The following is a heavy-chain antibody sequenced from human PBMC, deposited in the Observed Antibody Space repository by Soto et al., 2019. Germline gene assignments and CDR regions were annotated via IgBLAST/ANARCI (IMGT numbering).Heavy chain of an antibody. J-gene: IGHJ4*02. Sequence: LGDSLKISCKGSGYSFAGYWITWVRQKPGKGLEWMGRIDPSDSQTYYSPSFRGHVTISATKSITTVFLQWSSLRASDTAMYYCARQIYESDTVPNFQYYFDSWGQGTRVTVSS. CDR2: IDPSDSQT. D-gene: IGHD2-8*01. V-gene: IGHV5-10-1*01. CDR3: ARQIYESDTVPNFQYYFDS. CDR1: GYSFAGYW.